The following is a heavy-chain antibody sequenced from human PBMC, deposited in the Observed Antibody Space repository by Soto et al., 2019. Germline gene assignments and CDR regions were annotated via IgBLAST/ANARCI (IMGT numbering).Heavy chain of an antibody. CDR1: AFSLSTGGVG. D-gene: IGHD2-21*02. Sequence: QITLKESGPTLVKPTQPLTLTCTFSAFSLSTGGVGVGWIRQPPGKALEWLALIYWDDDKRYSPSLRSRLTITKDTSTDQVVLTMTNMDPVDTATYYCIQSRCGGDCLQSYASYYYYGMDVWGQGTTVTVSS. V-gene: IGHV2-5*02. CDR3: IQSRCGGDCLQSYASYYYYGMDV. CDR2: IYWDDDK. J-gene: IGHJ6*02.